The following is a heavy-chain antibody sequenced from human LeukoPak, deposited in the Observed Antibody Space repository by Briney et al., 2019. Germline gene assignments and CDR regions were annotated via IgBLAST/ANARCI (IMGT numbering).Heavy chain of an antibody. CDR1: GFTFSSYW. V-gene: IGHV3-74*01. Sequence: GGSLRLSCASSGFTFSSYWMHWVRQAPGKGLVWVSRINSDGSDTRYADSVKGRFTISRDNAKNTLYLQMSGLRAEDTALYYCARVLPGYGMDVWGQGTTVTVSS. CDR3: ARVLPGYGMDV. CDR2: INSDGSDT. J-gene: IGHJ6*01.